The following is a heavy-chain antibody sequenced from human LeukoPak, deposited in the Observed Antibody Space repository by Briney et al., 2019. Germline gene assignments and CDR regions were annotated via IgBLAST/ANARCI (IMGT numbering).Heavy chain of an antibody. J-gene: IGHJ5*02. CDR1: GVTISSYY. CDR3: AREEAGIAAAGTEYNWFDP. Sequence: SETLSLTCTASGVTISSYYWSWIRQPPGKGLEWIGNIYYSGSTNYNPSLKSRVIISVDTSKNQFSLKLCSVTAADTAVYYCAREEAGIAAAGTEYNWFDPWGQGTLVTVSS. V-gene: IGHV4-59*01. CDR2: IYYSGST. D-gene: IGHD6-13*01.